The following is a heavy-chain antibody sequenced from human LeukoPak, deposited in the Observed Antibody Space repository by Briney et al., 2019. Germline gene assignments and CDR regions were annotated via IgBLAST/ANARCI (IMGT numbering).Heavy chain of an antibody. CDR3: ARHHLEYCGSTSCSSCDFDY. D-gene: IGHD2-2*01. CDR2: IHYSGNT. V-gene: IGHV4-39*01. Sequence: PSETLSLTCTVSGGSISSSSYYWGWIRQPPGKGLEWLGSIHYSGNTYYNPSLKSRVTMSVDTSKNQFSLKLTSVTAADTAVYYCARHHLEYCGSTSCSSCDFDYWGQGTLVTVSS. CDR1: GGSISSSSYY. J-gene: IGHJ4*02.